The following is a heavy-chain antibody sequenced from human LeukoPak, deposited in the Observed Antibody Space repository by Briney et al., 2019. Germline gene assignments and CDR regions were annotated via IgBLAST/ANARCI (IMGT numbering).Heavy chain of an antibody. CDR1: GGSFSGYY. J-gene: IGHJ5*02. V-gene: IGHV4-34*01. Sequence: SETLSLTCAVYGGSFSGYYWSWIRQPPGKGLEWIGEINHSGSTNYNPSLKSRVTISVDTSKNQFSLKLSSVTAADTAVYYCARAEGWFAPWGQGTLVTVSS. CDR3: ARAEGWFAP. CDR2: INHSGST.